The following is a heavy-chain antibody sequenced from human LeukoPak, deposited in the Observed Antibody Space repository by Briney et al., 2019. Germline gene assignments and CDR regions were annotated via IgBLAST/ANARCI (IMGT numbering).Heavy chain of an antibody. CDR3: TRGYNTASLD. J-gene: IGHJ4*02. D-gene: IGHD5-18*01. CDR1: GFTFSRNW. CDR2: INIDGSTT. V-gene: IGHV3-74*01. Sequence: VGSLRLSCVASGFTFSRNWLHWVRQVPGKGLVWVSRINIDGSTTNYADSVKGRSTISRDNTKNTLYLQMNSLRAEDSAVYFCTRGYNTASLDWGQGTRITVSS.